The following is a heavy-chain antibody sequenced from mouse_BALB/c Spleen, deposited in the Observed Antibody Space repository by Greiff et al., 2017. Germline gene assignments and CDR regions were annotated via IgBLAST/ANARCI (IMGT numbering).Heavy chain of an antibody. J-gene: IGHJ3*01. Sequence: EVMLVESGGGLVKPGGSLKLSCAASGFTFSSYAMSWVRQTPEKRLEWVASISSGGSTYYPDSVKGRFTISRDNAKNNLYLQMSSLKSEDTAMYYCARAEIYYGSTFAYWGQGTLVTVSA. CDR2: ISSGGST. CDR1: GFTFSSYA. CDR3: ARAEIYYGSTFAY. D-gene: IGHD1-1*01. V-gene: IGHV5-6-5*01.